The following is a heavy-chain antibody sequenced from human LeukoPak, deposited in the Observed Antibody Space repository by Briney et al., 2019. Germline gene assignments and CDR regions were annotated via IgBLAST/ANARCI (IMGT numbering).Heavy chain of an antibody. V-gene: IGHV1-18*04. CDR2: ISAYNCNT. D-gene: IGHD3-22*01. CDR3: AREGSGYEDYMDV. Sequence: ASVKVSCKASGYTFTSYGISWVRQAPGHGREWMGWISAYNCNTNYTQKLQGRVTMTTDTSTSTAYMELRSLRSDDTAVYYCAREGSGYEDYMDVWGKGTTVTVS. J-gene: IGHJ6*03. CDR1: GYTFTSYG.